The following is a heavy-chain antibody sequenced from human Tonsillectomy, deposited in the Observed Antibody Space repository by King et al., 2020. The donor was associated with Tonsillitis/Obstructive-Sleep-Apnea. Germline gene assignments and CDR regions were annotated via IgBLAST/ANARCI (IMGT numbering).Heavy chain of an antibody. J-gene: IGHJ6*03. CDR1: GGTFSSYA. Sequence: QLVQSGAEVKKPGSSVKVSCKASGGTFSSYAISWVRQAPGQGLEWMGGIIPIFGTTNYAQKFQGRVTITADESTSTAYMELSSLRSEDTAMYYCARRTSNYYYMDVWGKGTTVTVSS. D-gene: IGHD1-1*01. CDR2: IIPIFGTT. V-gene: IGHV1-69*01. CDR3: ARRTSNYYYMDV.